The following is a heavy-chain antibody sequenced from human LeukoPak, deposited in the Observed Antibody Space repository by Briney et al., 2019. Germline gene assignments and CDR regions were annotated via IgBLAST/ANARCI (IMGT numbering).Heavy chain of an antibody. J-gene: IGHJ4*02. CDR3: ARDRGTYYYFDY. Sequence: PSETLSLTCTVSGGSISNYYWSWIRQPPGKELEWIGYIYYSGSTNYNPSLKSRVTTSVDTSKNQFSLKLSSVTAADTAVYYCARDRGTYYYFDYWGQGTLVTVSS. V-gene: IGHV4-59*01. CDR1: GGSISNYY. D-gene: IGHD3-10*01. CDR2: IYYSGST.